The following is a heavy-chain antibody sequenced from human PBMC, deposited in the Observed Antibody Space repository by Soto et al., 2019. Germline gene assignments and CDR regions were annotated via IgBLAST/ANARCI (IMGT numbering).Heavy chain of an antibody. CDR3: ARGASGAFSL. CDR2: IHSDGSST. J-gene: IGHJ3*01. Sequence: EVQLVESGGGLVRPGGSLRLSCAASGLTFSYYWMHWVRQAPGKVLVWVSRIHSDGSSTTYADFVKGRFIISRDNARNTVDLQMNSVRVEDTAVYYCARGASGAFSLWGKGTVVTVSS. V-gene: IGHV3-74*01. D-gene: IGHD1-26*01. CDR1: GLTFSYYW.